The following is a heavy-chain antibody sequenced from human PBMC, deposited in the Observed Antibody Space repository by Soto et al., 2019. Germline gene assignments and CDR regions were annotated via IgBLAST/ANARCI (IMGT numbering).Heavy chain of an antibody. D-gene: IGHD6-25*01. J-gene: IGHJ6*02. CDR1: GGTFSSYA. V-gene: IGHV1-69*01. Sequence: SVKVSCKASGGTFSSYAISWVRQAPVQGLEWMGGIIPIFGTANYAQKFQGRVTITADESTSTAYMELSSLRSEDTAVYYCARASGATIEIVYYYYGMDVWGQGTTVTVSS. CDR3: ARASGATIEIVYYYYGMDV. CDR2: IIPIFGTA.